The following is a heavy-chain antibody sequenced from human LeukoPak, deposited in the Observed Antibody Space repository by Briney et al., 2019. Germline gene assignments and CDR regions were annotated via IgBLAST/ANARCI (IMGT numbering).Heavy chain of an antibody. J-gene: IGHJ4*02. D-gene: IGHD1-26*01. Sequence: GGSLRLSCAASGFTFSSYAMHWVRQAPGKGLEWVAVISYDGSNKYYADSVKGRFTISRDNSKNTLYLQINSLRAEDTAVYYCARDIVGTPWVDYWGQGTLVTVSS. CDR1: GFTFSSYA. CDR2: ISYDGSNK. V-gene: IGHV3-30*04. CDR3: ARDIVGTPWVDY.